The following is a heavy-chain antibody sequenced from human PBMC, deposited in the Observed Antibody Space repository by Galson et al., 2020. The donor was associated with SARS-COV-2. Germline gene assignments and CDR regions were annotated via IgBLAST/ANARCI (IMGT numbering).Heavy chain of an antibody. V-gene: IGHV4-39*01. Sequence: SQTLSLTCTVAGGSISSSSYYWGWIRQPPGKGREGIGRIYYSWSTYYNPSLKSRVTISVDTSKNQFSLKLSSVTAADTAVYYCARLNGYCSSTSCTTQSGYYYYGMDVWGQGTTVTVSS. CDR3: ARLNGYCSSTSCTTQSGYYYYGMDV. D-gene: IGHD2-2*01. CDR1: GGSISSSSYY. CDR2: IYYSWST. J-gene: IGHJ6*02.